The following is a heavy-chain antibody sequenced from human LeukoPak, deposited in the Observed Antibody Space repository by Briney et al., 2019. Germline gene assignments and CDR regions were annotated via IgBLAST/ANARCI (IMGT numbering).Heavy chain of an antibody. V-gene: IGHV3-7*01. CDR1: GFSFSSYS. D-gene: IGHD2-15*01. J-gene: IGHJ4*02. CDR3: ASASLSSLLTFDN. CDR2: IKQDGSQK. Sequence: GGSLRLSCAASGFSFSSYSMNWVRQAPGKGLEWVAIIKQDGSQKFYLGSVRGRFTISTDTAKNSLYLLMNSLRAEDTAVYYCASASLSSLLTFDNWGQGTLVTVSS.